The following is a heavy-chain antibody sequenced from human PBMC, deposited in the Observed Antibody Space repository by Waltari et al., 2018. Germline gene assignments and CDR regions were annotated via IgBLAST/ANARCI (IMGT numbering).Heavy chain of an antibody. Sequence: QVQLQESGPGLVKPSETLSLTCAVSGYSISTGYYWGWLRQPPGKGLEWIGSIYHSGSTYYNPSLKSRVTISVDTSKNQFSLKLSSVTAADTAVYYCARKVTDTVTTRYYYYGMDVWGQGTTVTVSS. CDR1: GYSISTGYY. V-gene: IGHV4-38-2*01. CDR2: IYHSGST. CDR3: ARKVTDTVTTRYYYYGMDV. J-gene: IGHJ6*02. D-gene: IGHD4-17*01.